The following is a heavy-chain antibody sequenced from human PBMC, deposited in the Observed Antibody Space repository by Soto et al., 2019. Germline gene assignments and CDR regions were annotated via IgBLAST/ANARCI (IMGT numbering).Heavy chain of an antibody. CDR1: GFTFSSYG. CDR2: ISYDGSNK. V-gene: IGHV3-30*18. CDR3: AKGPAIVLVPAAMNYYYGMDV. D-gene: IGHD2-2*01. J-gene: IGHJ6*02. Sequence: QVQLVESGGGVVQPGRSLRLSFAASGFTFSSYGMPWVRQAPGKGLEWVAVISYDGSNKYYADSVKGRFTISRDNSKNTLYLQMNSLRAGDTAVYYCAKGPAIVLVPAAMNYYYGMDVWGQGTTVTVSS.